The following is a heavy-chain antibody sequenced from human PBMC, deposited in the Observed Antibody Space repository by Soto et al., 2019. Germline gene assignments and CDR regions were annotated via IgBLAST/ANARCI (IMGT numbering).Heavy chain of an antibody. V-gene: IGHV1-18*01. CDR3: ARDRGSFALDY. CDR1: GYNFTSYG. Sequence: QVQLVQSGAEVKKPGASVKVSCEASGYNFTSYGISWVRQAPGQGIEWMGWISAYNGNTNYAHKLQGRATMTTDTSTSTAHMELMRLSSDDPAVYSCARDRGSFALDYWGQATLVTVAA. J-gene: IGHJ4*02. CDR2: ISAYNGNT. D-gene: IGHD1-26*01.